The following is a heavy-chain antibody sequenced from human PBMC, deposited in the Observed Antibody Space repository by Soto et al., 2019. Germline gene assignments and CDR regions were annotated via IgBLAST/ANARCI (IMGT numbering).Heavy chain of an antibody. D-gene: IGHD5-12*01. Sequence: ASVKVSCKASGYTFTNYYMHWVRQAPGQGLEWMGWISAYNGNTNYAQKLQGRVTMTTDTSTSTAYMELRSLRSDDTAVYYCARTYSGYDYWSDPWGQGTLVTVSS. CDR2: ISAYNGNT. CDR1: GYTFTNYY. CDR3: ARTYSGYDYWSDP. V-gene: IGHV1-18*04. J-gene: IGHJ5*02.